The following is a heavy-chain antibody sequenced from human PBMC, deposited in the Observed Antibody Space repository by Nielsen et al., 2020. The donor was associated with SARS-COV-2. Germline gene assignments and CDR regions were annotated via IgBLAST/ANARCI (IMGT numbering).Heavy chain of an antibody. CDR2: ISGHNGDT. D-gene: IGHD2-2*01. CDR3: ARHSTGWFSGLYWFDP. Sequence: ASVKVSCKASGYTFTNYGISWVRQAPGQGLEWLGWISGHNGDTYYAQKVQDRLTLTADSSTSTAFLELTSLTSDDTAVYYCARHSTGWFSGLYWFDPWGQGTLVTVST. V-gene: IGHV1-18*04. J-gene: IGHJ5*02. CDR1: GYTFTNYG.